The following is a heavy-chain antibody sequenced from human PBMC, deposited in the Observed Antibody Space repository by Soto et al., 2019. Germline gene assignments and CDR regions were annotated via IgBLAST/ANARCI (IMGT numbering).Heavy chain of an antibody. V-gene: IGHV3-13*05. J-gene: IGHJ6*02. CDR1: GFTFSAYD. CDR3: ARAYSGRFSCRADYYFAMDV. CDR2: IGAADDP. D-gene: IGHD2-15*01. Sequence: ESLEISCAASGFTFSAYDMHWVRQTTGKGMGWVSAIGAADDPYYLGSVEGRFTISRENAKKYLYLKMKGLRAEENAVYYCARAYSGRFSCRADYYFAMDVWGQGTTVTVS.